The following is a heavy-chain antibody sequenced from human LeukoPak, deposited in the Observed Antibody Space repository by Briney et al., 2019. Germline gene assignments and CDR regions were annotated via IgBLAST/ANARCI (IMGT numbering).Heavy chain of an antibody. Sequence: ASVKVSCKASGYTFSGYYMHWVRQAPGQGLEWMGWINPNSGGTKYVQKFQGRVTMTRDTSISTAYMELSRLRSDDTAVYYCASGSLASYFDHWGQGTLVTVSS. D-gene: IGHD3-16*01. CDR3: ASGSLASYFDH. CDR1: GYTFSGYY. J-gene: IGHJ4*02. V-gene: IGHV1-2*02. CDR2: INPNSGGT.